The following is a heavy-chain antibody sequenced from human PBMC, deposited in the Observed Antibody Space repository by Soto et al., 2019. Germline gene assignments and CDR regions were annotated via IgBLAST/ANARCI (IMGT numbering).Heavy chain of an antibody. CDR3: TRALLPGDDFWCGYYDDY. V-gene: IGHV3-73*02. CDR1: GFTFSGSA. D-gene: IGHD3-3*01. J-gene: IGHJ4*02. Sequence: EVQLVESGGGLVQPGGSLKLSCAASGFTFSGSAMHWVRQASGKGLEWVGRIRSKANSYATAYAASVKGRFTITRDDTKNTAYLQMNSLKTEDTAVYYCTRALLPGDDFWCGYYDDYWGQGTLVTVSS. CDR2: IRSKANSYAT.